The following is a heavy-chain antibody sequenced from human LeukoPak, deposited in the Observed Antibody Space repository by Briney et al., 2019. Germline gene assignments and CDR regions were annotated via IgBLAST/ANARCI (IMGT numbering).Heavy chain of an antibody. Sequence: SETLSLTCTVSGGSISSYYWSWIRQPPGKGVEWIGYIYYSGSTNNNPSLQSRVTISVDTSTNQFSLKLSSVTAADTAVYYCARAYDFWSGYYFDYWAQGTLVTVSS. CDR3: ARAYDFWSGYYFDY. V-gene: IGHV4-59*01. CDR1: GGSISSYY. J-gene: IGHJ4*02. D-gene: IGHD3-3*01. CDR2: IYYSGST.